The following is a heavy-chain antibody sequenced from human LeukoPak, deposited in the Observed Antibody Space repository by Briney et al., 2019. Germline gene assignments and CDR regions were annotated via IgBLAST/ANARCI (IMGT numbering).Heavy chain of an antibody. CDR3: ARDFLAYCSGGSCSNHDAFDI. V-gene: IGHV3-7*01. Sequence: GGSLRLSCAASGFTFSSYWMSWVRQAPGKGLEWVANIKQDGSEKYYVDSVKGRFTISRDNAKNSLYLQMNSLRAEDTAVYYCARDFLAYCSGGSCSNHDAFDIWGQVTMVTVSS. CDR1: GFTFSSYW. CDR2: IKQDGSEK. D-gene: IGHD2-15*01. J-gene: IGHJ3*02.